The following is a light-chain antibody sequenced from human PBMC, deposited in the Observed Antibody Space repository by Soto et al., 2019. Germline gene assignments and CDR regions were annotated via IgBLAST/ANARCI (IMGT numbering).Light chain of an antibody. CDR2: GAS. J-gene: IGKJ2*01. V-gene: IGKV3-15*01. CDR1: RSVSSN. CDR3: QQHSNWPQNT. Sequence: EIVMTQSPATLSVSPGDGAALSCRASRSVSSNLAWYQQKPGQAPRLLIFGASTRATGIPARFSGSGSGTEFTLSISSLQSEDVAVYYCQQHSNWPQNTFGQGTKLEIK.